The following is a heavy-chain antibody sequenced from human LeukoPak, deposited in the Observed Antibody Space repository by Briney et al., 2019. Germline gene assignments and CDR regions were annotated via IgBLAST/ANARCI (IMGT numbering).Heavy chain of an antibody. J-gene: IGHJ4*02. CDR2: ITAYNGNT. V-gene: IGHV1-18*01. Sequence: ASVKVSCKASGYTFTSYGISWVRQAPGEGLEWMGWITAYNGNTNYAQKFQGRITMTTDTPRSTAYMELRSLRSDDTAVYYCARDLQSGAAMFDYWGQGTLVTVSS. D-gene: IGHD2-2*01. CDR3: ARDLQSGAAMFDY. CDR1: GYTFTSYG.